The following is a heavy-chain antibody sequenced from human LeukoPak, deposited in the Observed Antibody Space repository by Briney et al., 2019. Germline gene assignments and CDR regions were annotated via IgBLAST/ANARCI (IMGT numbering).Heavy chain of an antibody. CDR3: ARRSDFWSPVSDYSFDY. Sequence: SETLSLICSVSGGSITGYYWSWIRQPPGKGLEWIGYLYYSGGTTYNPSLKSRVTISADTSQNQFSLKLNSVTAADTAVYYCARRSDFWSPVSDYSFDYWGQGALVTVSS. D-gene: IGHD3-3*01. CDR1: GGSITGYY. CDR2: LYYSGGT. V-gene: IGHV4-59*08. J-gene: IGHJ4*02.